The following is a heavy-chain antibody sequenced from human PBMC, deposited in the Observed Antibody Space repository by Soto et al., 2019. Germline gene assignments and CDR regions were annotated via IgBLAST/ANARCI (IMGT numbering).Heavy chain of an antibody. J-gene: IGHJ3*02. Sequence: GGSLRLSCAASGFTFTTYSMTWVRQAPGKGLEWVAHITATGATTYYADSVKGRFTISRDTSKNILYQQMNSLRAEDTALYYCAKCMQAYWNYDAHHIWGQGTMVTVSS. D-gene: IGHD1-7*01. CDR2: ITATGATT. CDR1: GFTFTTYS. CDR3: AKCMQAYWNYDAHHI. V-gene: IGHV3-23*01.